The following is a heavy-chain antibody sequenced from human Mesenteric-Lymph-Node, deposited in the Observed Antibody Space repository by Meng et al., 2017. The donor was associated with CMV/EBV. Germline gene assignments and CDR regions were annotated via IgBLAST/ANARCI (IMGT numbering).Heavy chain of an antibody. CDR2: INHSGST. D-gene: IGHD4-23*01. CDR3: ARHQRWLKSEGGFNY. Sequence: QGQLKQWGAGLLKPSETLSLTCAVYGGSFSGYYWSWIRQPPGKGLEWIGEINHSGSTNYNPSLKSRVTISVDTSKNQFSLKLSSVIAADTAVYYCARHQRWLKSEGGFNYWGQGTLVTVSS. J-gene: IGHJ4*02. V-gene: IGHV4-34*01. CDR1: GGSFSGYY.